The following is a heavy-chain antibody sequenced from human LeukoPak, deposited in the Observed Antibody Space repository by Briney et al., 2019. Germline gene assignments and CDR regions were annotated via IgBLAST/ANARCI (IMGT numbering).Heavy chain of an antibody. J-gene: IGHJ4*02. Sequence: SETLSLTCTVSGGSTSSYYWSWIRQPPGKGLEWIGYIYYSGSTNYNPSLKSRVTISVDTSKNQFSLKLSSVTAADTAVYYCARLNYYDSSGYKKGTNFDYWGQGTLVTVSS. V-gene: IGHV4-59*01. CDR2: IYYSGST. CDR1: GGSTSSYY. CDR3: ARLNYYDSSGYKKGTNFDY. D-gene: IGHD3-22*01.